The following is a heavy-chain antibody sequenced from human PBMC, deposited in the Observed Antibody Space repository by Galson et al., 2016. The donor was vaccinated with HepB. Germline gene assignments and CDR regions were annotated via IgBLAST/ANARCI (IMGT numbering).Heavy chain of an antibody. D-gene: IGHD3-10*01. V-gene: IGHV3-53*01. J-gene: IGHJ3*02. CDR1: GLTVSGDY. CDR2: LYRDGST. Sequence: SLRLSCAVSGLTVSGDYMSWVRQAPGKGLEWVSVLYRDGSTYYADSVEGRFTISRDNSRNTLYLQMNSLRAGDTAMYYCARNIYGAATNYIGDVFDIWGQGTMVTVSS. CDR3: ARNIYGAATNYIGDVFDI.